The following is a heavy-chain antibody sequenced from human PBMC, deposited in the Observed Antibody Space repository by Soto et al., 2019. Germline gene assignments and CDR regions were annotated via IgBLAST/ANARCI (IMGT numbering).Heavy chain of an antibody. V-gene: IGHV3-48*01. CDR2: ISSSSSTI. CDR3: AVGSFDWLVNDY. J-gene: IGHJ4*02. CDR1: GFTFSRYT. D-gene: IGHD3-9*01. Sequence: EVQLVASGGGLVQPGGSLRLSCAASGFTFSRYTMNWVRQAPGKGLEWVSYISSSSSTIYYAESVKGRFTISRDNAKNSVYLQMNSLRAEDTAVYYCAVGSFDWLVNDYWGQGTLVTVSS.